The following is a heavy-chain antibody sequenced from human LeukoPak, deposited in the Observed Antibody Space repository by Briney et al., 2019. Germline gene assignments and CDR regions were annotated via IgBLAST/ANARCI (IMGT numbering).Heavy chain of an antibody. D-gene: IGHD3-22*01. CDR3: ARQRDDAYDSSGYFGA. V-gene: IGHV5-51*01. CDR1: GYSFTTYW. CDR2: IYPGDSDT. J-gene: IGHJ5*02. Sequence: GESLKISCKGSGYSFTTYWIGWVRPMPGKGLGWMGIIYPGDSDTTYSPSFRGQVTISVDKSISTAYLQWSSLKASDTAMYYCARQRDDAYDSSGYFGAWGQGTLVTVSS.